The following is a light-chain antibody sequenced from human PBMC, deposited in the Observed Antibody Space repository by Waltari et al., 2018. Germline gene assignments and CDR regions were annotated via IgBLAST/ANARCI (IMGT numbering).Light chain of an antibody. CDR2: DNN. V-gene: IGLV1-51*01. Sequence: QSVLTQPPSVSAAPGQKVTISSSGTSSNIGNNFVSWYQQFPGTAPKLLIYDNNMRPSGIPDRFSGSKSGTSATLGITGLQSGDEADYHCGTWDSSLSAVVFGGGTKLTVL. CDR1: SSNIGNNF. J-gene: IGLJ3*02. CDR3: GTWDSSLSAVV.